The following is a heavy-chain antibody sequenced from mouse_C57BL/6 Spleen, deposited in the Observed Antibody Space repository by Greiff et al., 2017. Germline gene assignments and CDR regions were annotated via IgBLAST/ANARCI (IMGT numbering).Heavy chain of an antibody. J-gene: IGHJ2*01. CDR2: IDPETGGT. CDR1: GYTFTDYE. CDR3: TRAGYDGYYAYYFDY. D-gene: IGHD2-3*01. Sequence: QVQLQQSGAELVRPGASVTLSCKASGYTFTDYEMHWVKQTPVHGLEWIGAIDPETGGTAYNQKFKGKAILTADKSSSTAYMELRSLTSEDSAVYYCTRAGYDGYYAYYFDYWGQGTTLTVSS. V-gene: IGHV1-15*01.